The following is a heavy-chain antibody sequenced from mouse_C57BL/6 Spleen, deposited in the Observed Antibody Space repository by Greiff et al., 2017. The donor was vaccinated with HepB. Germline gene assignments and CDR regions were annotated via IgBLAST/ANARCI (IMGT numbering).Heavy chain of an antibody. V-gene: IGHV7-1*01. D-gene: IGHD4-1*02. CDR1: GFTFSDFY. Sequence: EVKLVESRGGLVQSGRSLRLSCATSGFTFSDFYMEWVRQAPGKGLEWIAASRNKANDYTTEYSASVKGRFIVSRDTSQSILYLQMNALRAEDTAIYYCARDAPQLGHAMDYWGQGTSVTVSS. J-gene: IGHJ4*01. CDR3: ARDAPQLGHAMDY. CDR2: SRNKANDYTT.